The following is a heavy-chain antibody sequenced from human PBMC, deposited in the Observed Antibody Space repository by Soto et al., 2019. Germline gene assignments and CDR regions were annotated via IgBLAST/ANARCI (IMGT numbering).Heavy chain of an antibody. D-gene: IGHD2-15*01. J-gene: IGHJ6*02. CDR1: GYTFTGYY. CDR2: INPNSGGT. V-gene: IGHV1-2*02. Sequence: GASVKVSCKASGYTFTGYYMHWVRQAPGQGLELMGWINPNSGGTNYAQKFQGRVTMTRDTSISTAYMELSRLRSDDTAVYYCARGSIRILNRSPWGMDVWGQGTTVTVYS. CDR3: ARGSIRILNRSPWGMDV.